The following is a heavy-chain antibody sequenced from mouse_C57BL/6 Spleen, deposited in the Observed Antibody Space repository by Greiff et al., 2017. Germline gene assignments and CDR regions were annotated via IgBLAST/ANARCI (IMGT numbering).Heavy chain of an antibody. V-gene: IGHV10-1*01. J-gene: IGHJ4*01. CDR3: VRHGALGHAMDY. Sequence: EVQLVESGGGLVQPKGSLKLSCAASGFSFNTYAMNWVRQAPGKGLEWVARIRSKSNNYATYYADSVKDRFTISRDDSESMLYLQMNNLKTEDTAMYYCVRHGALGHAMDYWGQGTSVTVSS. D-gene: IGHD6-1*01. CDR1: GFSFNTYA. CDR2: IRSKSNNYAT.